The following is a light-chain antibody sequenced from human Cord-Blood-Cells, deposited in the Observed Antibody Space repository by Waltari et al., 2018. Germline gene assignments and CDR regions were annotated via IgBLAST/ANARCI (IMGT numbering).Light chain of an antibody. CDR2: YKSDSDK. V-gene: IGLV5-45*02. CDR3: MIWHSSAWV. CDR1: SGINVGTYR. J-gene: IGLJ3*02. Sequence: QAVLTQPSSLSASPGASASLTCTLRSGINVGTYRIYWYQQQPGSPPQYLLRYKSDSDKQQGSGVPSRFSGSKEASANAGSLLISGLQSEDEADYYCMIWHSSAWVFGGGTKLTVL.